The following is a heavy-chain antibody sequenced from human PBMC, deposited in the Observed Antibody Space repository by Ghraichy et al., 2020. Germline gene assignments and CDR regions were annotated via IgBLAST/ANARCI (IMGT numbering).Heavy chain of an antibody. Sequence: GGSLRLSCAASGFTFGTYWMTWVRQAPGKGLEWVANIKEDCGGKYYVDSVKGRFTISRDNAKNSLYLQMNGLRAEDTAVYHCSRETLGAAQYNFDSGGQGTLVTVSS. V-gene: IGHV3-7*01. J-gene: IGHJ4*02. D-gene: IGHD2-15*01. CDR3: SRETLGAAQYNFDS. CDR1: GFTFGTYW. CDR2: IKEDCGGK.